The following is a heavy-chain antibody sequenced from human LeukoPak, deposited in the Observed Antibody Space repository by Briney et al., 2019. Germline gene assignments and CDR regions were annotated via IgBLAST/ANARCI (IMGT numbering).Heavy chain of an antibody. CDR2: INPNSGGT. J-gene: IGHJ4*02. CDR1: GYTFTGYY. Sequence: ASVKVSCKASGYTFTGYYMHWVRQAPGQGLEWMGWINPNSGGTNYAQKFQGRVTMTRDTSISTAYMELSRLRSDDTAVYYCARDGPPYYYDSSGYYFDYWGQGTPVTVSS. V-gene: IGHV1-2*02. D-gene: IGHD3-22*01. CDR3: ARDGPPYYYDSSGYYFDY.